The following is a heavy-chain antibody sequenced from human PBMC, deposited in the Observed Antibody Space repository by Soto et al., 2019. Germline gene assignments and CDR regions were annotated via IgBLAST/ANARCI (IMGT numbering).Heavy chain of an antibody. D-gene: IGHD1-7*01. Sequence: GRSLTLSCVSTGFSVSSNYMSWVRQAPGQGLEWVSVIYSGGNTYYADSVEGRFSISRDSSKNTLFLQMNGLRAEDTAMYYCGRGSSGSSGTLRVDEWSQGTLVTV. CDR2: IYSGGNT. CDR1: GFSVSSNY. J-gene: IGHJ4*02. CDR3: GRGSSGSSGTLRVDE. V-gene: IGHV3-53*01.